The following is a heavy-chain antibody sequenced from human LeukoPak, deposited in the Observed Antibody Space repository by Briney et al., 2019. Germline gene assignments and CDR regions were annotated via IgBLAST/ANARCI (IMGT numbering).Heavy chain of an antibody. V-gene: IGHV3-7*01. Sequence: PGRSLRLSCAGSGCSFSRYWMAWVRQAPGKGLEWVASINQDVSRIHYVDSVKGRFTISRDNAKSSLFLQMTSLRVEDTAVYYCARLKDDVTKFDYWGQGTLVTVSS. CDR2: INQDVSRI. J-gene: IGHJ4*02. D-gene: IGHD2-8*01. CDR1: GCSFSRYW. CDR3: ARLKDDVTKFDY.